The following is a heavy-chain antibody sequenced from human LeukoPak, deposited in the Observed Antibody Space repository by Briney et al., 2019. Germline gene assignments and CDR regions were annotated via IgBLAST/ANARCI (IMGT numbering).Heavy chain of an antibody. Sequence: PGGSLRLSCTVSGFTVSSNSWSWVRQAPGKGLEWVSFIYSGGNTHYSDSVKGRFTLSRDNSKNTLYLQMNSLRAEDTAVYYCARAYSSSWYDFWGQGTLVTVSS. J-gene: IGHJ5*01. D-gene: IGHD6-13*01. CDR3: ARAYSSSWYDF. V-gene: IGHV3-53*01. CDR1: GFTVSSNS. CDR2: IYSGGNT.